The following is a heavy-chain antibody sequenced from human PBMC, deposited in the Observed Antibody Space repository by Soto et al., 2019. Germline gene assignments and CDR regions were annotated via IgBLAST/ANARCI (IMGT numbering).Heavy chain of an antibody. CDR3: ARGQEGVVATH. J-gene: IGHJ4*02. V-gene: IGHV4-34*01. D-gene: IGHD5-12*01. CDR1: GGSLSGYY. CDR2: IKDGGST. Sequence: QVQLQQWGAGLLKPSETQSLNCAVNGGSLSGYYWSWIRQPPGKGLEWIGEIKDGGSTNYSPSLKSRATISSDTSNNQFSLRLNSVTAADTGVYYCARGQEGVVATHWDQGTLVTVSS.